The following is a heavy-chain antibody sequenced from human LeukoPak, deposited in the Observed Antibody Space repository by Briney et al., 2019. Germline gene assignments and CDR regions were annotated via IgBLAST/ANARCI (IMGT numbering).Heavy chain of an antibody. CDR3: ARDIAAAGFPNYYYYGMDV. Sequence: SETLSLTCTVSGGSISSYYWSWIRQPPGKGLEWIGYIYYSGSTNYNPSLKSRVTISVDTSKNQFSLKLSSVTAADTAVYYCARDIAAAGFPNYYYYGMDVWGQGTTVTVSS. CDR2: IYYSGST. J-gene: IGHJ6*02. D-gene: IGHD6-13*01. CDR1: GGSISSYY. V-gene: IGHV4-59*12.